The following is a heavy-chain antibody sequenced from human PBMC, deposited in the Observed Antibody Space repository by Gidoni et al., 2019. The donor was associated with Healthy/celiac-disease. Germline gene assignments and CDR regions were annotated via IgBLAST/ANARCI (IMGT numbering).Heavy chain of an antibody. CDR1: GATLSSYA. Sequence: QVQLVQSGAEVKKPGSAVKVSCKASGATLSSYAISWVRQAPGQGLEWMGGIIPICGTANYAQEFQGRVTMTADESTSTAYMKLSSLRSEDTAVYYCALFKVAGGVEFDYWGQGTLVTVSS. J-gene: IGHJ4*02. CDR2: IIPICGTA. V-gene: IGHV1-69*01. D-gene: IGHD6-19*01. CDR3: ALFKVAGGVEFDY.